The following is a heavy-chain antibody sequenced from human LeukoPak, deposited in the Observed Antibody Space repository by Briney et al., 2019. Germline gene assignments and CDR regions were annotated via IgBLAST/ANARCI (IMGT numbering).Heavy chain of an antibody. V-gene: IGHV4-38-2*01. D-gene: IGHD5-24*01. CDR1: GYSISSGYY. Sequence: PSETLSLTCAVSGYSISSGYYWGWIRQPPGKGLEWIGSIHHSGNTYYNPSLKSRVTISVDTSKNHFSLKLNSVTAADTAMYYCARRIFDGSAEYLQHWGQGTLVTVSS. J-gene: IGHJ1*01. CDR2: IHHSGNT. CDR3: ARRIFDGSAEYLQH.